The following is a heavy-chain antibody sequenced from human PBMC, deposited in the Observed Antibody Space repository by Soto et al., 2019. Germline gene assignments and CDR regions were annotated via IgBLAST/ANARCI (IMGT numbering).Heavy chain of an antibody. CDR3: EVECGVGTEKHPCGLGV. CDR1: GYPLNKIA. Sequence: QVQLVQSGGEVKKPGASVSVSCQASGYPLNKIASHGVRQAPGHGLEWLGRMNGRSGGPNCAPTVRDRITMATDTSNNSASFGLRSLRSANTAVYYCEVECGVGTEKHPCGLGVWGQGTTVTV. V-gene: IGHV1-18*01. J-gene: IGHJ6*02. D-gene: IGHD1-7*01. CDR2: MNGRSGGP.